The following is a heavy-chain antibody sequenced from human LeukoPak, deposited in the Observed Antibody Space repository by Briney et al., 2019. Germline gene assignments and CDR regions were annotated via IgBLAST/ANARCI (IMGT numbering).Heavy chain of an antibody. Sequence: SETLSLTCTVSGDSISSGSYYWSWIRQPAGKGLEWIGRFFVSGSSDYNPSLKSRVTISVHTSKNQFSLKLSSVSAADTAVYYCARAPYSSGANWFDPWGQGTLVTVSS. J-gene: IGHJ5*02. CDR1: GDSISSGSYY. CDR3: ARAPYSSGANWFDP. V-gene: IGHV4-61*02. CDR2: FFVSGSS. D-gene: IGHD6-19*01.